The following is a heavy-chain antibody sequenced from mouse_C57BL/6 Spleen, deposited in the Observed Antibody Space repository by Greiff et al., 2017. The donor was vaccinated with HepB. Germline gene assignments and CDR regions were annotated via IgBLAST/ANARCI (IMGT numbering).Heavy chain of an antibody. V-gene: IGHV5-4*01. CDR3: ARTNWVYFDY. CDR1: GFTFSSYA. CDR2: ISDGGSYT. Sequence: EVQLVESGGGLVKPGGSLKLSCAASGFTFSSYAMSWVRQTPEKRLEWVATISDGGSYTYYPDNVKGRFTISRDNAKNNLYLQMSHLKSEDTAMYYCARTNWVYFDYWGQGTTLTVSS. J-gene: IGHJ2*01. D-gene: IGHD4-1*01.